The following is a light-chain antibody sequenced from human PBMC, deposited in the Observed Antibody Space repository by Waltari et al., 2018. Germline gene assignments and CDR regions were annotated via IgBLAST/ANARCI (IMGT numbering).Light chain of an antibody. J-gene: IGLJ2*01. CDR1: NPHIRAGYD. CDR3: QSYDSSLSGRV. V-gene: IGLV1-40*01. CDR2: VNT. Sequence: QSVLTPPPSVSGAPGQRVTISCTGNNPHIRAGYDVHWYQRLPGTAPKLLIYVNTNRPSGVPDRFSGSRTGTSASLAISGLRAEDEADYYCQSYDSSLSGRVFGGGTKVTVL.